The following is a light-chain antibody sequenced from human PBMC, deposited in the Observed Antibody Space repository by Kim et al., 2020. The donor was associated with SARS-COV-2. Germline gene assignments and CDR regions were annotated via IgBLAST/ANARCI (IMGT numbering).Light chain of an antibody. CDR1: QSVSSSY. J-gene: IGKJ2*01. Sequence: EIVLTQSPGTLSLSPGERATLSCRASQSVSSSYLAWYQQKPGQAPRLLIYGASSRATGIPDRFSGSGSGTDFTLTISRLEPEDFAVYYCQQYGSSPPYTCRKGTK. CDR3: QQYGSSPPYT. CDR2: GAS. V-gene: IGKV3-20*01.